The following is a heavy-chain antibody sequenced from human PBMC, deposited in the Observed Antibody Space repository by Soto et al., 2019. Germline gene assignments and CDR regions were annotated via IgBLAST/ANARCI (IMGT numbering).Heavy chain of an antibody. J-gene: IGHJ6*02. Sequence: QVQLRESGPGLVRPSQTLSLTCTVSGGSISSDHYHWTWIRQPPGKGLEWIGYIHYSGSIYYNPSLQSRVTMSVDTSKNLFSLKLSSVTAADTAVYFCAREDDGGDRDYYGLDVWGQGTTVTASS. CDR1: GGSISSDHYH. CDR3: AREDDGGDRDYYGLDV. CDR2: IHYSGSI. V-gene: IGHV4-30-4*01. D-gene: IGHD2-21*02.